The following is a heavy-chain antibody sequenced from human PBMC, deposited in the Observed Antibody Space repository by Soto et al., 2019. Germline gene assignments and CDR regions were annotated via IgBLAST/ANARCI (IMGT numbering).Heavy chain of an antibody. CDR2: ISAYNGNT. CDR3: ARANPPLLLVVPAESNWFDP. CDR1: GYTFTSYG. V-gene: IGHV1-18*04. J-gene: IGHJ5*02. D-gene: IGHD3-22*01. Sequence: GHSVKVSCKASGYTFTSYGISWVRQAPGQGLEWMGWISAYNGNTNYAQKLQGRVTMTTDTSTSTAYMELRSLRSDDTAVYYCARANPPLLLVVPAESNWFDPWGQGTLVTVSS.